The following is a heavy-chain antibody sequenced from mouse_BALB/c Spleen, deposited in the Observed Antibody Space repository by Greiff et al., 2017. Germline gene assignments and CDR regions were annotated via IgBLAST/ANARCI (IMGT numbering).Heavy chain of an antibody. Sequence: VAPSQSLSITCTVSGFSLTSYGVHWVRQPPGKGLEWLVVIWSDGSTTYNSALKSRLSISKDNSKSQVFLKMNSLQTDDTAMYYCARHEGLRNYAMDYWGQGTSVTVSS. V-gene: IGHV2-6-2*01. CDR2: IWSDGST. D-gene: IGHD2-4*01. CDR1: GFSLTSYG. J-gene: IGHJ4*01. CDR3: ARHEGLRNYAMDY.